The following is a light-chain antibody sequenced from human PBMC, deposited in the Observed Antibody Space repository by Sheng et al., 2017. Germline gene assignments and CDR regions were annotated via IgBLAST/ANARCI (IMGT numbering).Light chain of an antibody. Sequence: QSVLTQPPSASGGPRQRVTISCSGSSSDIGRRAVNWYQQFPGTAPKLLMYNTHERPSGVPDRFSGSKSGTSASLTISGLHSDDEAHYYCAAWDDSLSGLVLGGGTKLTVL. CDR2: NTH. CDR3: AAWDDSLSGLV. J-gene: IGLJ2*01. CDR1: SSDIGRRA. V-gene: IGLV1-44*01.